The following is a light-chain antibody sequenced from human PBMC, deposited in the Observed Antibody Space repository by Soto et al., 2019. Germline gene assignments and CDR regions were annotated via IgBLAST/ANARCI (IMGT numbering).Light chain of an antibody. Sequence: VLTQSPGTLSLSPGEIATLFCRAGQSVNSGDLAWYQQKPGQAPRLLVYGASIRATGIPDRFSGSGSGTDFTLTISSLEPEDVAVYYCQHYRSSPLTFGGGTKVDIK. CDR1: QSVNSGD. J-gene: IGKJ4*01. CDR3: QHYRSSPLT. CDR2: GAS. V-gene: IGKV3-20*01.